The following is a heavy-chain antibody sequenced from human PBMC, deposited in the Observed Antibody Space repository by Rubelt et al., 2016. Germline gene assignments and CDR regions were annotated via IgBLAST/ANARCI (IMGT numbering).Heavy chain of an antibody. D-gene: IGHD3-22*01. CDR2: INPNRGGT. CDR1: GYTFTGYY. CDR3: ARFAIGGHSSGYLFDY. Sequence: QVQLVQSGAEVKKPGASVKVSCKASGYTFTGYYMHWVRQAPGQGLEWMGWINPNRGGTNYAQKLRARATRTRDTAISTAYVERSRLGSDETAVYYCARFAIGGHSSGYLFDYWGQGTLVTVSS. V-gene: IGHV1-2*02. J-gene: IGHJ4*02.